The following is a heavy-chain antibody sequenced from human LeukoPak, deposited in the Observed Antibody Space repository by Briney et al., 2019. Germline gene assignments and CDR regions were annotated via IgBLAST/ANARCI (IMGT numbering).Heavy chain of an antibody. V-gene: IGHV4-31*03. CDR2: ISHTGST. CDR1: GGSVSSADSH. CDR3: VRAVTGTSLYDY. D-gene: IGHD1-7*01. Sequence: SQTLSLTCTVSGGSVSSADSHWGWIRQYPGKGLEWIGYISHTGSTSYNPSLKSRVMISRDSSKNQFSLMLTSVTAADTVVYYCVRAVTGTSLYDYWGQGTLVTVSS. J-gene: IGHJ4*02.